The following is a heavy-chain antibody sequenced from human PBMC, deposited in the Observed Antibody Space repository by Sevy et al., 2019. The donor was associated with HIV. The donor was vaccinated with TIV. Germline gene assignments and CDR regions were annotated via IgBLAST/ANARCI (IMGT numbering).Heavy chain of an antibody. Sequence: GGSLRLSCAASGFTVSNNYMSWVRQAPGKGLQWVSVIYSGDSTYYADSVKGRFTISRDNSKNTLYLKMNSLRAEDTAVYYWARLSVYYYDSSGYYTTGNAFDIWGQGTMVTVSS. CDR2: IYSGDST. V-gene: IGHV3-53*01. CDR1: GFTVSNNY. D-gene: IGHD3-22*01. CDR3: ARLSVYYYDSSGYYTTGNAFDI. J-gene: IGHJ3*02.